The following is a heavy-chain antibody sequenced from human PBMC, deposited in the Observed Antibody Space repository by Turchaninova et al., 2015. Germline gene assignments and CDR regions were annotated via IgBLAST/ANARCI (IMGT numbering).Heavy chain of an antibody. D-gene: IGHD3-22*01. V-gene: IGHV4-59*01. CDR1: GGSISPYY. CDR3: ARQRPDYYDSSGYYNFDF. CDR2: IHYTGRT. Sequence: QVQLQESGPGLVKPSETLSLTCTVSGGSISPYYWSWLRQPPGTGLEWLGYIHYTGRTNYNPSLKSLVTISVDTAKKQFSRTLCSVTAADTAVYFCARQRPDYYDSSGYYNFDFWGQGTLVTVSS. J-gene: IGHJ4*02.